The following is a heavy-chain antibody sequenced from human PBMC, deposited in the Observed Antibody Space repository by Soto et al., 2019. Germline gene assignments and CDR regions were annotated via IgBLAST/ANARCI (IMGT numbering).Heavy chain of an antibody. J-gene: IGHJ5*02. CDR2: MNPNSGNT. V-gene: IGHV1-8*01. D-gene: IGHD3-3*01. CDR1: GYTFTSYD. Sequence: QVQLVQSGAEVKKPGASVKVSCKASGYTFTSYDINWVRQATGQGLEWMGWMNPNSGNTGYAQKFQGRVTMTSSTAIRTALKELSSLRSEDTAVYYCARGRGAIFGVFRNWFDPWGQGTLVTVSS. CDR3: ARGRGAIFGVFRNWFDP.